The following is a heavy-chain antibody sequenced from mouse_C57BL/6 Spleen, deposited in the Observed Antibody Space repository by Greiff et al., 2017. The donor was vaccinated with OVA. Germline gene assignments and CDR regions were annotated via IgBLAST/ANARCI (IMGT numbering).Heavy chain of an antibody. V-gene: IGHV1-53*01. Sequence: QVQLQQPGTELVKPGASVKLSCKASGYTFTSYWMHWVKQRPGQGLEWIGNINPSNGGTNYNEKFKSKATLTVDKSSSTAYMQLSSLTSEDSAVYYCARGTTVGANWYFDVWGTGTTVTVSS. J-gene: IGHJ1*03. D-gene: IGHD1-1*01. CDR1: GYTFTSYW. CDR3: ARGTTVGANWYFDV. CDR2: INPSNGGT.